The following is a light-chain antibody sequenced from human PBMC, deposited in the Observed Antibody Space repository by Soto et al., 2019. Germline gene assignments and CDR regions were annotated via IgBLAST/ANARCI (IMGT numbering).Light chain of an antibody. CDR2: KAS. CDR3: QQYNSFSAGT. Sequence: DIQMTQSPSTLSASVGDRVTITCRASQSISSWLAWYQQRPGKAPKLLIYKASNLEDGVPSRFSGSGSGTDFTLTISSLQPDDFATYYCQQYNSFSAGTFGQGTQVEV. J-gene: IGKJ1*01. V-gene: IGKV1-5*03. CDR1: QSISSW.